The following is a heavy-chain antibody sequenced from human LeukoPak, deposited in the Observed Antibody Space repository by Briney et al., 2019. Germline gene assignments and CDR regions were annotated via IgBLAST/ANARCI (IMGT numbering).Heavy chain of an antibody. CDR1: GYTFTSYD. Sequence: GASVKVSCKASGYTFTSYDINWVRQATGQGLEWMGWMNPNSGNTGYAQKFQGRVTMTRNTSISTAYMELSSLRSDDTVAYQCARGGYSYGLGAEWGQATLVTASS. V-gene: IGHV1-8*01. CDR2: MNPNSGNT. J-gene: IGHJ1*01. D-gene: IGHD5-18*01. CDR3: ARGGYSYGLGAE.